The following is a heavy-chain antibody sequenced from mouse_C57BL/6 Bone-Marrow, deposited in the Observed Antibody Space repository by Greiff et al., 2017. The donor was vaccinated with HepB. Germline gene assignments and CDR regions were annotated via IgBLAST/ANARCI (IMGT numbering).Heavy chain of an antibody. V-gene: IGHV2-5*01. D-gene: IGHD4-1*01. CDR3: AKKGLGWYFDV. J-gene: IGHJ1*03. CDR2: IWRGGST. CDR1: GFSLTSYG. Sequence: VKLVESGPGLVQPSQSLSITCTVSGFSLTSYGVHWVRQSPGKGLEWLGVIWRGGSTDYNAAFMSRLSITKDNSKSQVFFKMNSLQADDTAIYYCAKKGLGWYFDVWGTGTTVTVSS.